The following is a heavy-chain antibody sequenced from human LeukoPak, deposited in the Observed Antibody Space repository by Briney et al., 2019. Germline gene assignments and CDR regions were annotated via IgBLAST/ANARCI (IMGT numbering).Heavy chain of an antibody. CDR2: ISGRGSST. Sequence: GSLRLSCAASGFTFSSYGINWVRQTPGKGLEWVSSISGRGSSTDYADSVKGRFTISRDNSKNTVYLQMNSLRAEDTAVYYCAKDDSALRFGELSHYFDRWGQGALVTVSS. J-gene: IGHJ4*02. CDR3: AKDDSALRFGELSHYFDR. D-gene: IGHD3-10*01. V-gene: IGHV3-23*01. CDR1: GFTFSSYG.